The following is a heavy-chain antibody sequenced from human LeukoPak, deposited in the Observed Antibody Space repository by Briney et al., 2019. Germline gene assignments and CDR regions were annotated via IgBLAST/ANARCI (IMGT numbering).Heavy chain of an antibody. D-gene: IGHD3-9*01. CDR2: INHSGST. CDR3: ARLGGDIYFYYMDV. J-gene: IGHJ6*03. V-gene: IGHV4-34*01. Sequence: SETLSLTCAVYGGSFSGYYWNWIRQPPGKGLEWIGEINHSGSTNYNPSLKSRVTISVDTSKNQFSLKLSSVTAADTAVYYCARLGGDIYFYYMDVWGKGTTVTISS. CDR1: GGSFSGYY.